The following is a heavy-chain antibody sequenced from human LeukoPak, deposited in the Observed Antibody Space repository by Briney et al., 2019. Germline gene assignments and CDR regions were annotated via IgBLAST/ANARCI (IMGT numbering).Heavy chain of an antibody. D-gene: IGHD1-7*01. V-gene: IGHV4-61*02. CDR3: ARSVSWNYPYFDY. Sequence: SETLSLTCTVSGGSISSGGYYWSWIRQPAGKGLEWIGRIYTSGSTNYNPSLKSRVTMSVDTSKNQYSLKLSSVTAADTAVYYCARSVSWNYPYFDYWGQGTLVTVSS. J-gene: IGHJ4*02. CDR1: GGSISSGGYY. CDR2: IYTSGST.